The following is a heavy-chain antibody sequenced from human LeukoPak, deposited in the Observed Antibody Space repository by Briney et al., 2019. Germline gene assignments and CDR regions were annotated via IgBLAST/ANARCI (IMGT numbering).Heavy chain of an antibody. CDR1: GGSISSGGYY. J-gene: IGHJ5*02. CDR2: IYYSGST. V-gene: IGHV4-31*03. Sequence: SETPSLTCTVSGGSISSGGYYWSRIRQHPGKGLEWIGYIYYSGSTYYNPSLKSRVTISVDTSKNQFSLKLSSVTAADTAVYYCARMYYYDSSGRSGWFDPWGQGTLVTVSS. D-gene: IGHD3-22*01. CDR3: ARMYYYDSSGRSGWFDP.